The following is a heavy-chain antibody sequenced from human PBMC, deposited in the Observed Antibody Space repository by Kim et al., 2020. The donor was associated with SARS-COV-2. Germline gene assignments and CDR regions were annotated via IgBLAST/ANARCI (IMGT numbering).Heavy chain of an antibody. CDR2: VKRKIDGGTR. J-gene: IGHJ4*02. Sequence: GGSLRLSCAASGLSFSNSYMSWVRQAPGKGLEWVARVKRKIDGGTREYAAFVEGRFTISRDDSENTISLQMNSLRTEDTATYYCTTGFSSTYFGWGQGTLVTVS. CDR1: GLSFSNSY. V-gene: IGHV3-15*01. CDR3: TTGFSSTYFG. D-gene: IGHD6-13*01.